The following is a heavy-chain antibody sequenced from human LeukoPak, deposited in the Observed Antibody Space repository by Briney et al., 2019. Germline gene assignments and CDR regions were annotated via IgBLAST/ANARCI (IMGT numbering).Heavy chain of an antibody. CDR1: GGSISSYY. Sequence: SETLSLTCTVSGGSISSYYWSWLRQPPGKGLEWIGYIYYSGSTNYNPSLKSRVTISVDTSKNQFSLKLSSVTAADTAVYYCAREGPRDAFDIWGQGTMVTVSS. J-gene: IGHJ3*02. V-gene: IGHV4-59*01. CDR2: IYYSGST. CDR3: AREGPRDAFDI.